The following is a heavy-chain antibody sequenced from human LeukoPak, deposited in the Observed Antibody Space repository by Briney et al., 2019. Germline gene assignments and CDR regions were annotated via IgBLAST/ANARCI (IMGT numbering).Heavy chain of an antibody. Sequence: ASVKVSCRASGYIFTSYFMHWVRQAPGQGLEGMGLINPSGGSTRYAQTFQGRVTMTRDMSTSTVYMELSSLRSEDTAVYYCARALPHRRLMDTTMEQHWFDPWGQGTLVTVSS. CDR2: INPSGGST. D-gene: IGHD5-18*01. J-gene: IGHJ5*02. CDR1: GYIFTSYF. V-gene: IGHV1-46*01. CDR3: ARALPHRRLMDTTMEQHWFDP.